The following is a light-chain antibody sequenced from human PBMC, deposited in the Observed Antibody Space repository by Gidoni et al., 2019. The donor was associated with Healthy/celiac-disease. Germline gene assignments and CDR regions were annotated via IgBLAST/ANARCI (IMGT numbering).Light chain of an antibody. V-gene: IGLV1-40*01. CDR3: QSYDSSLSGGV. J-gene: IGLJ3*02. CDR1: SSNIGAGYD. Sequence: QSVLTQPPSVSGAPGQRVTIACTGSSSNIGAGYDVHWYPQLPGTAPNLLIYGNSNRPSGVPDRFSGSKSGTSASLAITGLQAEDEADYYCQSYDSSLSGGVFGGGTKLTVL. CDR2: GNS.